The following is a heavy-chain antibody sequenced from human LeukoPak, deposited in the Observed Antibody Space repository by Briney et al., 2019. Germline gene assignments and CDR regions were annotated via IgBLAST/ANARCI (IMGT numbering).Heavy chain of an antibody. CDR3: ARVDTVGTVNPFY. J-gene: IGHJ4*02. CDR2: IIPDTGAT. CDR1: GGTFSSYA. D-gene: IGHD5-12*01. V-gene: IGHV1-2*02. Sequence: GASVKVSCKASGGTFSSYAISWVRQAPGQGLEWMGGIIPDTGATNFAQNFLGRVTMTGDTSISTAYMELSRLRPDDTAVYYCARVDTVGTVNPFYWGQGTLVTVSS.